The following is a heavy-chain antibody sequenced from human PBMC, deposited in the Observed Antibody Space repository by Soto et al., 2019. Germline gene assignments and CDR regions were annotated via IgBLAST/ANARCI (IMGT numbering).Heavy chain of an antibody. V-gene: IGHV4-30-2*01. Sequence: SETLSLTCAVSGGSISSDGYSWRWIRQPPGKGLEWIGYVYHSGSTYYNPSLKSRVTISVDRSKNQFSLKLSSVTAADTAVYYCASGTCSSTSCPRWGYYYYGMDVWGQGTTVTVSS. J-gene: IGHJ6*02. CDR3: ASGTCSSTSCPRWGYYYYGMDV. CDR2: VYHSGST. CDR1: GGSISSDGYS. D-gene: IGHD2-2*01.